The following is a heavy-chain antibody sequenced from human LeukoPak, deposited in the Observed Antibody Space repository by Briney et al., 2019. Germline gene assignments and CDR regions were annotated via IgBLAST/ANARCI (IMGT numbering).Heavy chain of an antibody. CDR3: AKDLSSIAFDY. J-gene: IGHJ4*02. V-gene: IGHV3-30*18. CDR1: GFTVSSNY. Sequence: GGSLRLSCAASGFTVSSNYMSWVRQAPGKGLEWVAVISYDGSNKYYADSVKGRFTISRDNSKNTLYLQMNSLRAEDTAVYYCAKDLSSIAFDYWGQGTLVTVSS. CDR2: ISYDGSNK. D-gene: IGHD6-6*01.